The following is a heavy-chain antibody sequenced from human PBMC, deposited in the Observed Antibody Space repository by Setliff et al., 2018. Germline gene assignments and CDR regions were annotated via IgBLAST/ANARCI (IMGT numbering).Heavy chain of an antibody. V-gene: IGHV1-3*03. Sequence: ASVKVSCKASGGTFSNYGVSWVRQAPGQGLEWMGGINAGNGDTKYSQDFQGRVTITRDTSASTAYMDLSSLRSDDMAVYYCARGRPTANPYYYYYMDVWGKGTTVTVSS. CDR2: INAGNGDT. CDR1: GGTFSNYG. CDR3: ARGRPTANPYYYYYMDV. J-gene: IGHJ6*03. D-gene: IGHD4-4*01.